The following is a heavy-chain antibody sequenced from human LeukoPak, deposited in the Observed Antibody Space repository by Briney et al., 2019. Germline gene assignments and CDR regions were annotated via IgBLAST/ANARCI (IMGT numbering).Heavy chain of an antibody. V-gene: IGHV1-2*02. CDR3: ARLAGDYYDSSGYYYRYYFDY. D-gene: IGHD3-22*01. J-gene: IGHJ4*02. CDR1: GYTFTGYY. Sequence: ASVKVSCKASGYTFTGYYMHWVRQAPGQELERMGWINPDSGGTNYAQKFQGRVTMTRDKSISTAYMELSRLRSDDTAVYYCARLAGDYYDSSGYYYRYYFDYWGQGTLVTVSS. CDR2: INPDSGGT.